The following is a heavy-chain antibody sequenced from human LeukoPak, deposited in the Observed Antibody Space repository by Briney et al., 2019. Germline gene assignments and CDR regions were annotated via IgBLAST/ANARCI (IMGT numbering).Heavy chain of an antibody. V-gene: IGHV3-23*01. CDR3: VTGTSGWYYFAS. J-gene: IGHJ4*02. CDR2: ISVSGDKT. D-gene: IGHD6-19*01. Sequence: PGGSLRLSCAASGFTFSTYAMTWVRQVPGKGLEWVSVISVSGDKTFYADSVKGRFTISRDKSKNTLYLQMNSLRVEDTAVYYCVTGTSGWYYFASWGQGTLVTVSS. CDR1: GFTFSTYA.